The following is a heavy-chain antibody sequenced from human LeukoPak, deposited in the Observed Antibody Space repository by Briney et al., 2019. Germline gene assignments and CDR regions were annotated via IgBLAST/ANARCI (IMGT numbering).Heavy chain of an antibody. CDR2: IYTSGST. D-gene: IGHD6-13*01. V-gene: IGHV4-4*07. J-gene: IGHJ4*02. CDR3: ARGSSSYQEAFDY. Sequence: GSLRLSCAVTGFTFDTYWMSWIRQPAGKGLEWIGRIYTSGSTNYNPSLKSRVTMSVDTSKNQFSLKLSSVTAADTAVYYCARGSSSYQEAFDYWGQGTLVTVSS. CDR1: GFTFDTYW.